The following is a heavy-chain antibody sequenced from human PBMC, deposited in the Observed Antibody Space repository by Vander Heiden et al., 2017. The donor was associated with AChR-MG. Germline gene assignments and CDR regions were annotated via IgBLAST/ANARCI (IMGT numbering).Heavy chain of an antibody. D-gene: IGHD3-10*01. CDR3: TRVFVTYYYGSGSFDI. CDR1: GFTFGDYA. Sequence: EVQLVESGGGLVQPGRSLRLSCTASGFTFGDYAMSWVRQAPGKGLEWVGFIRSKAYGGTTEYAASVKGRFTISRDDSKSIAYLQMNSLKTEDTAVYYCTRVFVTYYYGSGSFDIWGQGTMVTVSS. J-gene: IGHJ3*02. CDR2: IRSKAYGGTT. V-gene: IGHV3-49*04.